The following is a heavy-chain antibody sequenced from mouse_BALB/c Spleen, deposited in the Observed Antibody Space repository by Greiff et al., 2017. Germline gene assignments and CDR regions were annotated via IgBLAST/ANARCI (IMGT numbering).Heavy chain of an antibody. CDR2: ISSGGSYT. Sequence: DVMLVESGGGLVKPGGSLKLSCAASGFTFSSYAMSWVRQSPEKRLEWVAEISSGGSYTYYPDTVTGRFTISRDNAKNTLYLEMSSLRSEDTAMYYCARQLGLRGNYYFDYWGQGTTLTVSS. CDR3: ARQLGLRGNYYFDY. D-gene: IGHD3-1*01. CDR1: GFTFSSYA. J-gene: IGHJ2*01. V-gene: IGHV5-9-4*01.